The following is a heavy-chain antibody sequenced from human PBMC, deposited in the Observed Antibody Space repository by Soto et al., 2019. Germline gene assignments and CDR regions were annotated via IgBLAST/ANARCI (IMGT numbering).Heavy chain of an antibody. CDR2: IWYDGSNK. D-gene: IGHD6-19*01. CDR3: ARERYSSGGYELDY. Sequence: QVQLVESGGGVVQPGRSLRLSCAASGFTFSSYGMHWVRQAPGKGLEWVVDIWYDGSNKDYADSVKGRFNISRDNSMNTLYLQFKSLRVEDPAVYYCARERYSSGGYELDYWGQGTLVTVSS. V-gene: IGHV3-33*01. CDR1: GFTFSSYG. J-gene: IGHJ4*02.